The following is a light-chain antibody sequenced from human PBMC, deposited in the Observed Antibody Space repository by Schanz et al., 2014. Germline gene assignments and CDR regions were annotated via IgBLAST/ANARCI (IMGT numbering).Light chain of an antibody. CDR3: CSYAGSSTWV. CDR1: SSDVGAYNY. V-gene: IGLV2-23*01. Sequence: QSALTQPASVSGSPGQSITISCTGTSSDVGAYNYVSWYQQHPGKAPKLMIYEGSKRPSGVSNRISGSKSGNTASLTISGVQAEDEADYYCCSYAGSSTWVFGGGTKLTVL. CDR2: EGS. J-gene: IGLJ3*02.